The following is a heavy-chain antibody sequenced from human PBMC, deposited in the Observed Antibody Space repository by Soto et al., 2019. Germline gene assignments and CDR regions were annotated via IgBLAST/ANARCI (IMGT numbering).Heavy chain of an antibody. D-gene: IGHD2-21*01. J-gene: IGHJ6*03. V-gene: IGHV3-33*01. CDR3: AREEAVYCGGDCYPYYYYYYMDV. CDR2: IWYDGSNK. CDR1: GFTFSSYG. Sequence: PGGSLRLSCAASGFTFSSYGMHWVRQAPGKGLEWVAVIWYDGSNKYYVDSVKGRFTISRDNAKNSLYLQMNSLRAEDTAVYYCAREEAVYCGGDCYPYYYYYYMDVWGKGTTVTVSS.